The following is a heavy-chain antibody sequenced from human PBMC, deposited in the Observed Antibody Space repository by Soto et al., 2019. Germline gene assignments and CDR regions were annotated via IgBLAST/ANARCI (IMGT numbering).Heavy chain of an antibody. V-gene: IGHV3-11*04. CDR1: GLTFTDYY. D-gene: IGHD3-22*01. CDR3: VKGEYYYDSSGYYPFDY. J-gene: IGHJ4*02. Sequence: GGFLRLSCAAAGLTFTDYYMSCIRQAPGKGLEWVSYISSSGSTIYYADSVKGRFTISRDNSKNTVYLQMSSLRVEDTAVYYCVKGEYYYDSSGYYPFDYWGQGTLVTVSS. CDR2: ISSSGSTI.